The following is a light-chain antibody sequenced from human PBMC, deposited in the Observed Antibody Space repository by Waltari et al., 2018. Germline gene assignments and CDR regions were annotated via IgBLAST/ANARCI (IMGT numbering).Light chain of an antibody. Sequence: QSVLTQPPSVSAAPGQRVTISCTGSSSNIGAGYDVHWYQQLPRTAPKLLIYGSTNRPAGVPDRFSASKSGTSASLAITGLQAEDEADYYCQSYDSSPSGVVFGGGTRLTVL. CDR2: GST. CDR1: SSNIGAGYD. CDR3: QSYDSSPSGVV. J-gene: IGLJ2*01. V-gene: IGLV1-40*01.